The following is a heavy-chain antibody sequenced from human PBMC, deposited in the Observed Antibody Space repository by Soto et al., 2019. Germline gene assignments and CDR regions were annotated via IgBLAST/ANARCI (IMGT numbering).Heavy chain of an antibody. J-gene: IGHJ5*02. CDR2: ISWNNNK. D-gene: IGHD3-10*01. CDR3: AHRRLVRGSNWFDP. Sequence: QITLKESGPTLVKPTQTLTLTCTFSGFSLNSTGVGVGWIRQPPGKAVEWLALISWNNNKLYSPSLRTRLSITKDTSKNQVVLTVTNMDPEDTGTYYCAHRRLVRGSNWFDPWGQGTLVIVSS. V-gene: IGHV2-5*01. CDR1: GFSLNSTGVG.